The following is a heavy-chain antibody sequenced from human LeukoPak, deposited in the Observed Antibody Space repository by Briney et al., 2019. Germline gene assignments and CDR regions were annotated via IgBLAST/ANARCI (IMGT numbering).Heavy chain of an antibody. J-gene: IGHJ6*03. CDR2: MNPNSGNT. Sequence: GASVKVSCKASGYTFTSYDINWVRQATGQGLEWMGWMNPNSGNTGYAQKFQGRVTMTRNTSISTAYMELSSLRSEDTAVYYCVRGVVPAATYYYYYMDVWGKGTTVTVSS. CDR3: VRGVVPAATYYYYYMDV. V-gene: IGHV1-8*01. D-gene: IGHD2-2*01. CDR1: GYTFTSYD.